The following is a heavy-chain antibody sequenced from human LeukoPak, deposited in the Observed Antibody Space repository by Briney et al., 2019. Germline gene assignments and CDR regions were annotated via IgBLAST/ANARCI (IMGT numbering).Heavy chain of an antibody. D-gene: IGHD2-2*01. J-gene: IGHJ5*02. CDR2: IRYDGSNK. CDR1: GFTFSNYG. CDR3: AKDLRYCSSTSCYYNWFDP. V-gene: IGHV3-30*02. Sequence: GGSLRLSCAASGFTFSNYGMHWIRQAPGKGLEWVAFIRYDGSNKYYADSVKGRFTISRDNSKNTLYLQTNSLRAEDTAVYYCAKDLRYCSSTSCYYNWFDPWGQGALVTVSS.